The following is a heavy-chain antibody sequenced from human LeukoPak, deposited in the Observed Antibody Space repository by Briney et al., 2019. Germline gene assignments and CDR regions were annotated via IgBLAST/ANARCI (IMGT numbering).Heavy chain of an antibody. CDR2: IYHSGST. J-gene: IGHJ6*03. D-gene: IGHD3-10*01. CDR3: ASVARGVYYYYYYMDV. CDR1: GGSISSSNW. Sequence: PSETLSLTCAVSGGSISSSNWWSWVRQPPGKGLEWIGEIYHSGSTNYNPSLKSRVTISVDTSKNQFSLKLSSVTAADTAVYYCASVARGVYYYYYYMDVWGKGTTVTISS. V-gene: IGHV4-4*02.